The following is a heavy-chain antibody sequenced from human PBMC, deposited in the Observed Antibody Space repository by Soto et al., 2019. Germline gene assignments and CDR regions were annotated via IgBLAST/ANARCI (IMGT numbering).Heavy chain of an antibody. J-gene: IGHJ6*02. V-gene: IGHV4-34*01. Sequence: PWETLSLTCAVYGGSFSGYYWSWIRQPPGKGLEWIGEINHSGSTNYNPSLKSRVTISVDTSKNQFSLKLSSVTAADTAVYYCARATYYYDSSGYYARYYYYYGMDVWGQGTTVTVSS. D-gene: IGHD3-22*01. CDR1: GGSFSGYY. CDR3: ARATYYYDSSGYYARYYYYYGMDV. CDR2: INHSGST.